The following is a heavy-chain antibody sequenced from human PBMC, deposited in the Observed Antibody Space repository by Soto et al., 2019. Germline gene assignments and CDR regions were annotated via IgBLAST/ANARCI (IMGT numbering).Heavy chain of an antibody. D-gene: IGHD6-6*01. CDR3: VRESVASGPNYFDT. CDR1: GSTITSGRSS. CDR2: LYHSGST. J-gene: IGHJ5*02. Sequence: SETLSLTSPVSGSTITSGRSSWNWIRQSPGKGQEGIAYLYHSGSTYYNPSLKSRVTISVDRSENQFSLKLTSVTAADTAVYYCVRESVASGPNYFDTWGPGTLVTVSS. V-gene: IGHV4-30-2*06.